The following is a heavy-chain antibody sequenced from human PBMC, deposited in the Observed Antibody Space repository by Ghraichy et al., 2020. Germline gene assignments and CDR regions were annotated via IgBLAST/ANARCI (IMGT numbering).Heavy chain of an antibody. Sequence: SVKVSCKASGGTFSSYAISWVRQAPGQGLEWMGRIIPILGIANYAQKFQGRVTITADKSTSTAYMELSSLRSEDTAVYYCASEGRAKQWGEDPDYYYYGMDVWGQGTTVTVSS. CDR2: IIPILGIA. V-gene: IGHV1-69*04. CDR1: GGTFSSYA. CDR3: ASEGRAKQWGEDPDYYYYGMDV. D-gene: IGHD2-8*01. J-gene: IGHJ6*02.